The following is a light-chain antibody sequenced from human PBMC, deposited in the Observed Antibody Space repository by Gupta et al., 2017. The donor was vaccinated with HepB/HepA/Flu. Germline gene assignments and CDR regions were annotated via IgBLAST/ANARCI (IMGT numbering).Light chain of an antibody. J-gene: IGLJ2*01. V-gene: IGLV2-14*03. CDR1: STDVGGSDY. Sequence: QSALTQPASVSGSPGQSITTSCTGTSTDVGGSDYASWYQQHPGKVPKLMFYDVTNRPSGVSNRFSGSKSGNTASLTISGLQAEDEAAYYCSSYTSYNSLVFGGGTKLTVL. CDR3: SSYTSYNSLV. CDR2: DVT.